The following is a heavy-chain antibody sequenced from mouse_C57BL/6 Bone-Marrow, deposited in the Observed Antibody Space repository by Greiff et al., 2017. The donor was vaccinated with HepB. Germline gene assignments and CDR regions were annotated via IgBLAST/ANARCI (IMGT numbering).Heavy chain of an antibody. CDR2: INPNNGGT. CDR1: GYTFTDYN. V-gene: IGHV1-22*01. D-gene: IGHD3-2*02. CDR3: ASTAQATHHYYAMDY. Sequence: EVQLQQSGPELVKPGASVKMSCKASGYTFTDYNMHWVKQSHGKSLEWIGYINPNNGGTSYNQKFKGKATLTVNKSSSTAYMELRSLTSEDSAVYYCASTAQATHHYYAMDYWGQGTSVTVSS. J-gene: IGHJ4*01.